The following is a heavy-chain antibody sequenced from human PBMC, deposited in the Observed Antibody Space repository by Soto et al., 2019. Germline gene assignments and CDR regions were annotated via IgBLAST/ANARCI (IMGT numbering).Heavy chain of an antibody. Sequence: GGSLRLSCVGSGFTFSTYSIHWVRQAPGKGLEWVSSISSRSDIYYANSVEGRFTISRDNAKNSVSLQMNSLRAEDTAVYYCGREYTPWQLAYGLVDWGQGATVTVSS. CDR2: ISSRSDI. CDR3: GREYTPWQLAYGLVD. D-gene: IGHD6-6*01. V-gene: IGHV3-21*01. J-gene: IGHJ6*02. CDR1: GFTFSTYS.